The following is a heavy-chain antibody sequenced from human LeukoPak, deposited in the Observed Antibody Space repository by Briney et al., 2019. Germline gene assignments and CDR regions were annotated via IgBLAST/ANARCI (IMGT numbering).Heavy chain of an antibody. V-gene: IGHV3-23*01. D-gene: IGHD3-22*01. J-gene: IGHJ4*02. CDR2: ISGSATNT. CDR3: AKARYYDSSGPFDY. CDR1: GFTFSTYA. Sequence: GGVLRLSCAASGFTFSTYAMSWVRQAPGKGLEWVSSISGSATNTYYADSVKGRFTISRDKSKNTLDLQMNSLRGEDTAVYYCAKARYYDSSGPFDYWGQGTLVTDS.